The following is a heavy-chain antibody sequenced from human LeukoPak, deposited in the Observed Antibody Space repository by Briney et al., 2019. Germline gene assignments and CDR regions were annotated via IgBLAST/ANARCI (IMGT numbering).Heavy chain of an antibody. CDR2: IKQDGSEK. V-gene: IGHV3-7*01. CDR3: ARDRMSGYYDSSRGIDY. Sequence: GGSLRLSCAASGFTFSSYWMSWVRQAPGKGLEWVANIKQDGSEKYYVDSVKGRFTISRDNAKNSLYLQMNSLRAEDTAVYYCARDRMSGYYDSSRGIDYWGRGTLVTVSS. CDR1: GFTFSSYW. D-gene: IGHD3-22*01. J-gene: IGHJ4*02.